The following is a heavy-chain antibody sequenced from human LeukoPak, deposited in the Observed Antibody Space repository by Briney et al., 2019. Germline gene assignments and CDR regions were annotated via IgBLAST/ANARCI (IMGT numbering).Heavy chain of an antibody. CDR3: ARSGYDSNYYYYYMDV. J-gene: IGHJ6*03. Sequence: PSETLSLTCTVSGGSISSGSYYWSWIRQPAGKGLEWIGRIYTSGSTNYNPSLKSRVTISVDTSKNQFSLKLSSVTAADTAVYYCARSGYDSNYYYYYMDVWGKGTTVTISS. CDR2: IYTSGST. D-gene: IGHD5-12*01. CDR1: GGSISSGSYY. V-gene: IGHV4-61*02.